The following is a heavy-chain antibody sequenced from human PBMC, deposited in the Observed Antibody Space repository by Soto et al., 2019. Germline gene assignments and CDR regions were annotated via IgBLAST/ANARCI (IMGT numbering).Heavy chain of an antibody. Sequence: SVKVSCKASGFTFTSSAMQWVRQARGQRLEWIGWIVVGSGNTNYAQKFQERVTITTDESTSTAYMELSSLRSEDTAVYYCASSSSSGGMGYYYGMDVWGQGTTVTVSS. J-gene: IGHJ6*02. CDR3: ASSSSSGGMGYYYGMDV. CDR2: IVVGSGNT. CDR1: GFTFTSSA. V-gene: IGHV1-58*02. D-gene: IGHD6-6*01.